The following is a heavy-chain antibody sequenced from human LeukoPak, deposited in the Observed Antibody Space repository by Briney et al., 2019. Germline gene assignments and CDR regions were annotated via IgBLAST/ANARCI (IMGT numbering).Heavy chain of an antibody. Sequence: ASVKVSCKATGYTFTSNYIHWVRQAPGQGLEWMGMIYPRDGSTSYAQKIQGRVTVTRDTSTSTVHMELSGLRFEDTAVYYCARDQEGFDYWGQGTLVTVSS. CDR2: IYPRDGST. V-gene: IGHV1-46*01. CDR3: ARDQEGFDY. CDR1: GYTFTSNY. J-gene: IGHJ4*02.